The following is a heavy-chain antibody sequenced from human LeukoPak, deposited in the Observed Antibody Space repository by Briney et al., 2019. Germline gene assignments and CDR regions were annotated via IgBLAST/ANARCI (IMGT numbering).Heavy chain of an antibody. CDR1: GFTFSNFG. J-gene: IGHJ3*02. D-gene: IGHD2-8*02. CDR2: IRYDGSNN. CDR3: ARAWSRVDPFDM. V-gene: IGHV3-30*02. Sequence: GGSLRLSCAASGFTFSNFGMHWVRQAPGKGLEWVSFIRYDGSNNYYADSVKGRFTISRDNSKNTLSLQMNSLRAEDTAVYYCARAWSRVDPFDMWGQGTMVTVSS.